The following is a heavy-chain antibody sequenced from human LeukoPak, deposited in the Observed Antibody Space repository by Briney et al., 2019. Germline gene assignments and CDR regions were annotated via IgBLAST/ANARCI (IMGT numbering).Heavy chain of an antibody. D-gene: IGHD3-16*01. CDR2: INHGGST. J-gene: IGHJ6*03. V-gene: IGHV4-34*01. Sequence: PSETLSLTCAVYGESFSGFYWSWLRQSPGNGLEWIGEINHGGSTNYNPSLKTRVTISVDTSKNQFSLKLRSVTAADTAVYYCARARRNSARLRYYYMDVWGKGTTVTVSS. CDR1: GESFSGFY. CDR3: ARARRNSARLRYYYMDV.